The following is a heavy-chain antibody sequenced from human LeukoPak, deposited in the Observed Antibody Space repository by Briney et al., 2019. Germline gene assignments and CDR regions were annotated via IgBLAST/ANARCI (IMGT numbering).Heavy chain of an antibody. V-gene: IGHV1-2*02. CDR1: GYTFTTYY. D-gene: IGHD6-19*01. CDR3: ARDLRIAVAGTVGY. Sequence: GASVKVSCKASGYTFTTYYMHWVRQAPGQGLEWMGWINPNSGGTNYAQKFQGRVTMTRDTSISTAYMELSRLRSDDTAVYYCARDLRIAVAGTVGYWGQGTLVTVSS. CDR2: INPNSGGT. J-gene: IGHJ4*02.